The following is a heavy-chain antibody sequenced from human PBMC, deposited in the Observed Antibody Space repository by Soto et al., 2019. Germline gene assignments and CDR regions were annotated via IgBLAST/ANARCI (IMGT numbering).Heavy chain of an antibody. D-gene: IGHD3-3*01. CDR2: ISAYNGDT. CDR1: GYTFTSYG. Sequence: ASVKVSCKASGYTFTSYGISWVRQAPGQGLEWMGWISAYNGDTNYAQKLQGRVTMTTDTSTSTAYMELRSLRSDDTAVYYCARDQRITIFGVVIMWCDPWGQGTLVTVSS. CDR3: ARDQRITIFGVVIMWCDP. V-gene: IGHV1-18*04. J-gene: IGHJ5*02.